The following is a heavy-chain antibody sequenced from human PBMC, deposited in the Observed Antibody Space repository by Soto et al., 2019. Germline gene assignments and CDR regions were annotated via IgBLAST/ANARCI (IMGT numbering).Heavy chain of an antibody. V-gene: IGHV3-7*05. CDR1: GFTFSSHW. Sequence: GGSLRLSCAASGFTFSSHWMSWVRQAPGKGLEWVANIKQDGSEKNYVDSVKGRFTISRDNAENSLYLQMDSLRVEDTAVYYCARDWRDGYNYCFDYWGQGTLVTLSS. CDR2: IKQDGSEK. CDR3: ARDWRDGYNYCFDY. J-gene: IGHJ4*02. D-gene: IGHD5-12*01.